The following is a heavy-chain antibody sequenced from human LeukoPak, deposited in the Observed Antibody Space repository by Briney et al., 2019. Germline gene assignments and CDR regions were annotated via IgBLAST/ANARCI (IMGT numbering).Heavy chain of an antibody. CDR2: ISYDGSNK. J-gene: IGHJ4*02. D-gene: IGHD1-1*01. CDR3: ARQPRLLAYNWNDHASYFDY. Sequence: GGSLRLSCAASGFTFSSYAMHWVRQAPGKGLEWVAVISYDGSNKYYADSVKGRFTISRDNSKNTLYLQMNSLRAEDTAVYYCARQPRLLAYNWNDHASYFDYWGQGNLVTVSS. CDR1: GFTFSSYA. V-gene: IGHV3-30-3*01.